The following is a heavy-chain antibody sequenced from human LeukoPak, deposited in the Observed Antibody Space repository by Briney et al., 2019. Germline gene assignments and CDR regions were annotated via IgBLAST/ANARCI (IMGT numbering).Heavy chain of an antibody. CDR2: IVPIFGTT. V-gene: IGHV1-69*05. Sequence: SVKVSCKASGGTFSSYAITRVRQAPGQGLEWMGRIVPIFGTTHYAQNLQGRATITTDESTGTAYMELSGLRSEDTAVYFCARSYGSGSFLDYWGQGTLVTVSS. CDR1: GGTFSSYA. CDR3: ARSYGSGSFLDY. D-gene: IGHD3-10*01. J-gene: IGHJ4*02.